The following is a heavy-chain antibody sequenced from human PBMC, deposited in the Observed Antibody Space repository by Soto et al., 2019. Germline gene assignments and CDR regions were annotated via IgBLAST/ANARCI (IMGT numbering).Heavy chain of an antibody. V-gene: IGHV4-34*01. D-gene: IGHD2-2*01. Sequence: SETLSLTCAVYGGSFSGYYWSWIRQPPGKGLEWIGEINHSGSTNYNPSLKSRVTISVDTSKNQFSLKLSSVTAADTAVYYCARVVRGYCSSTSCLGLMDVGGKGTTVPVSS. CDR3: ARVVRGYCSSTSCLGLMDV. J-gene: IGHJ6*04. CDR1: GGSFSGYY. CDR2: INHSGST.